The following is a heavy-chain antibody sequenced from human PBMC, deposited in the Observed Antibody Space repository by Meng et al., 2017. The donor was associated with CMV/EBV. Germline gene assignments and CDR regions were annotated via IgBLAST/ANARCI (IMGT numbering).Heavy chain of an antibody. CDR3: AAGLGTQEYYFDY. CDR1: GFIFSDYY. V-gene: IGHV3-11*04. Sequence: GESLKISCAASGFIFSDYYMNWIRQAPGKGLEWVSYISSSSSTIYYADSVKGRFTISRDNAKNSLYLQMNSLRAEDTAVYYCAAGLGTQEYYFDYWGQGTLVTVSS. D-gene: IGHD7-27*01. J-gene: IGHJ4*02. CDR2: ISSSSSTI.